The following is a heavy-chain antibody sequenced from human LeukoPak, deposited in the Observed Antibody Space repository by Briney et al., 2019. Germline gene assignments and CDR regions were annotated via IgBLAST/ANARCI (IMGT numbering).Heavy chain of an antibody. J-gene: IGHJ2*01. CDR3: ASPRDVAVVVGATAGYFDL. V-gene: IGHV4-38-2*02. D-gene: IGHD2-15*01. CDR2: IYPSGST. Sequence: SETLSLTCTVSGYSISSGYYWGWIRQPPGKRLEWIGSIYPSGSTFYNPSLKSRVTMSADTSRNQFSLKLNSMTAADTAVYYCASPRDVAVVVGATAGYFDLXGXXTLVTVSS. CDR1: GYSISSGYY.